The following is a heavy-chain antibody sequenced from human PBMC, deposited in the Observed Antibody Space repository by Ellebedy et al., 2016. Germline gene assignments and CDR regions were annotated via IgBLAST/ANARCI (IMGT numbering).Heavy chain of an antibody. J-gene: IGHJ5*02. CDR2: ISGDGTTP. CDR3: ARGYNAALDT. D-gene: IGHD1-1*01. CDR1: GFTFSHYW. Sequence: GGSLRLSCAASGFTFSHYWMTWVRQGPGKGLVWVSRISGDGTTPVYADSVKGRFTISRDNANNMLFLQMNSLRADDTAVYYCARGYNAALDTWGQGTRVTVSS. V-gene: IGHV3-74*01.